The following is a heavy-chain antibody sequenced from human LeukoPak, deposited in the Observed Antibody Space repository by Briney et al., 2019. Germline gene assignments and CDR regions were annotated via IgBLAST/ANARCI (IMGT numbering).Heavy chain of an antibody. D-gene: IGHD4-23*01. CDR3: ARGGTAVIAPYAFDI. CDR1: RGSISSSSCY. V-gene: IGHV4-61*01. Sequence: SETLSLTCTVSRGSISSSSCYWSWLRQPPGKGLEWLGYIYYSGSTNCNPSVKSRVAMSVDTSKKQFSLKLSSLTAADTAVYYCARGGTAVIAPYAFDIWGQGTMVTVSS. CDR2: IYYSGST. J-gene: IGHJ3*02.